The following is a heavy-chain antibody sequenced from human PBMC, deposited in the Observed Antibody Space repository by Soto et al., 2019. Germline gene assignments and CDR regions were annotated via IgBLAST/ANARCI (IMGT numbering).Heavy chain of an antibody. CDR3: ARAIAGGCGHTTLDS. CDR2: VNAYNGNT. D-gene: IGHD2-21*01. CDR1: GYTFSNYG. V-gene: IGHV1-18*01. Sequence: QVQLVQSGAEVKKPGASVKVPCKAAGYTFSNYGISWVRQAPGQGLEWMGWVNAYNGNTDYAQKFQARVTMTTETYTSTAYMELRSLRSDDTAVYYCARAIAGGCGHTTLDSWGQGTLVTVSS. J-gene: IGHJ5*01.